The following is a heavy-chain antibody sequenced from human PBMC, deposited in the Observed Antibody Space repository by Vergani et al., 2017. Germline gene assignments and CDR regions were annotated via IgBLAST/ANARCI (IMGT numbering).Heavy chain of an antibody. J-gene: IGHJ6*03. CDR2: IKQDGSEK. CDR3: ARETPPHYYGSGSFNLGNYYYYYMDV. CDR1: GFTFSSYW. D-gene: IGHD3-10*01. Sequence: EVQLVESGGGLVQPGGSLRLSCAASGFTFSSYWMSWVRQAPGKGLEWVANIKQDGSEKYYVDSVKGRFTISRDNAKNSLYLQMNSLRAEDTAVYYCARETPPHYYGSGSFNLGNYYYYYMDVWGKGTTVTVSS. V-gene: IGHV3-7*01.